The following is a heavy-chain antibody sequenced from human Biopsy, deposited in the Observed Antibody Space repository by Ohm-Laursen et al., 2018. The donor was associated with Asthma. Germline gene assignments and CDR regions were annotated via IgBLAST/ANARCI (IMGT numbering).Heavy chain of an antibody. Sequence: SSVKVSCKAPGGTFSNFAISWVRQAPGQGLEWLGGIMTVIGKTNYAQKFQGRVTITADESTSTAYMEVTSLRSEDTAMYYCARCQVGYSSGWSLLLKKIYYAGMDVWGQGTAVTVSS. D-gene: IGHD6-19*01. CDR2: IMTVIGKT. CDR3: ARCQVGYSSGWSLLLKKIYYAGMDV. CDR1: GGTFSNFA. V-gene: IGHV1-69*01. J-gene: IGHJ6*02.